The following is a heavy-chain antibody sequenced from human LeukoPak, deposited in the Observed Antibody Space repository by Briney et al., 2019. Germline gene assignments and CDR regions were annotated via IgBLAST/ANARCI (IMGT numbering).Heavy chain of an antibody. CDR2: ISAYNGNT. Sequence: ASVKVSCKASGYTFTSYGISWVQQAPGQGLEWMGWISAYNGNTNYAQKLQGRVTMTTDTSTSTAYMELRSLRSDDTAVYYCAKKGYAGSGTYSYYFDFWGQGTLVTVSS. D-gene: IGHD3-10*01. J-gene: IGHJ4*02. CDR1: GYTFTSYG. V-gene: IGHV1-18*01. CDR3: AKKGYAGSGTYSYYFDF.